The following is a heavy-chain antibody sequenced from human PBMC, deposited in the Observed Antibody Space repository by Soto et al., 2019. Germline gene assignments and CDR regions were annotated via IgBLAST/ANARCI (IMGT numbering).Heavy chain of an antibody. J-gene: IGHJ6*02. Sequence: GGSLSLSCAASGFTFSSYGMHWVRQAPGKGLEWVAVIWYDGSNKYYADSVKGRFTISRDNSKNTLYLQMNSLRAEDTAVYYCARDRSSIAARPGGMDVWGQGTTVTVSS. CDR3: ARDRSSIAARPGGMDV. V-gene: IGHV3-33*01. CDR2: IWYDGSNK. CDR1: GFTFSSYG. D-gene: IGHD6-6*01.